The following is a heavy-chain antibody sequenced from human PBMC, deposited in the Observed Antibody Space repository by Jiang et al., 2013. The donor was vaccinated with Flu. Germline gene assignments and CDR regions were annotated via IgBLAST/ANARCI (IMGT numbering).Heavy chain of an antibody. D-gene: IGHD5-24*01. Sequence: GSGLVKPSETLSLTCTVSGGSISSSSYYWGWIRQPPGKGLEWIGSIYYSGSTYYNPSLKSRVTISVDTSKNQFSLKLSSVTATDTAVYYCARQDGYKLNYGMDVWGQGTTVTVSS. CDR2: IYYSGST. CDR1: GGSISSSSYY. J-gene: IGHJ6*02. V-gene: IGHV4-39*01. CDR3: ARQDGYKLNYGMDV.